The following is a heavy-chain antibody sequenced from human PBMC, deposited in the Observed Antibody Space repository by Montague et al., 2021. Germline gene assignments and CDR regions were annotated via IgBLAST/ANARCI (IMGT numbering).Heavy chain of an antibody. CDR1: GGSISSGGYY. CDR3: ARAEDYYGSGSYLGFDY. Sequence: LSLTFTFSGGSISSGGYYWSWIRQLPGKGLEWIGYIFYSGNTYYNPSLKSRVTISVDTSKNQFSLKLSSVTTADTAVYYCARAEDYYGSGSYLGFDYWGQGTLVTVSS. CDR2: IFYSGNT. D-gene: IGHD3-10*01. V-gene: IGHV4-31*03. J-gene: IGHJ4*02.